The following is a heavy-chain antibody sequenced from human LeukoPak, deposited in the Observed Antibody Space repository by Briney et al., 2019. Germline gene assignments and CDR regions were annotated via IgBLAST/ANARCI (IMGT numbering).Heavy chain of an antibody. J-gene: IGHJ4*02. CDR3: ARRGGVMPAAIGSYFDF. CDR2: MNPNSDNV. V-gene: IGHV1-8*01. CDR1: GYTFTSYD. D-gene: IGHD2-2*02. Sequence: ASVKVSCKASGYTFTSYDINWVRQATGQGLEWMGWMNPNSDNVGYAQKFQDRVTITRNTSISTAYMELSSLRSEDTAVYYCARRGGVMPAAIGSYFDFWGQGTLVTVSS.